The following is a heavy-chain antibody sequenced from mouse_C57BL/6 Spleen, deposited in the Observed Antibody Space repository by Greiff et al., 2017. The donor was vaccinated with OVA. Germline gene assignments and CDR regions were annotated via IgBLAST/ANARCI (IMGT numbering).Heavy chain of an antibody. J-gene: IGHJ2*01. Sequence: QVQLQQSGAELVRPGTSVKVSCKASGYAFTNYLIEWVKQRPGQGLEWIGVINPGSGGTNYNEKFKGKATLTADKSSSTAYMQLSSLTSEDSAVYFCARGWALGYWGQGATLTVSS. D-gene: IGHD1-1*02. V-gene: IGHV1-54*01. CDR1: GYAFTNYL. CDR2: INPGSGGT. CDR3: ARGWALGY.